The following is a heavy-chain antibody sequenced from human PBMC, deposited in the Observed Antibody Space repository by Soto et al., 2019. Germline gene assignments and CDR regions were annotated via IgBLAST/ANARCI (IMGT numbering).Heavy chain of an antibody. CDR2: IIPILGIA. CDR3: ARGRPIQNGDSWFDP. D-gene: IGHD4-17*01. Sequence: GASVKVSCKASGYTSTNYGMHWVRQAPGQGLEWMGRIIPILGIANYAQKFQGRVTITADKSTSTAYMELSSLRSEDTAVYYCARGRPIQNGDSWFDPWGQGTLVTVSS. CDR1: GYTSTNYG. J-gene: IGHJ5*02. V-gene: IGHV1-69*04.